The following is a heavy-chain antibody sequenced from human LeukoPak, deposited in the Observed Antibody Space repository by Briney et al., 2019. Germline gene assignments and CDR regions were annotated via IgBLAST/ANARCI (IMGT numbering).Heavy chain of an antibody. CDR1: GGSISSGSYY. V-gene: IGHV4-39*07. D-gene: IGHD6-13*01. CDR3: ARGFAAYYYYMDV. CDR2: IYYSGST. Sequence: SETLSLTCAVSGGSISSGSYYWGWIRQPPGKGLEWIGSIYYSGSTYYNPSLKSRVTISVDTSKNQFSLKLSSVTAADTAVYSCARGFAAYYYYMDVWGKGTTVTVSS. J-gene: IGHJ6*03.